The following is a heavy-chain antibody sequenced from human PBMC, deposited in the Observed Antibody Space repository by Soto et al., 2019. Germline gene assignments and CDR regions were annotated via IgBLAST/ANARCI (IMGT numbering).Heavy chain of an antibody. Sequence: GGSLRLSCAASGFTFIGSTIHWVRQASGKGLEWVGRVRTKANNYATAYTESVKGRFTISRDDSENTAYLQMDSLKTEDTAVYYCTSSSASFHWGQGTLVTVSS. CDR2: VRTKANNYAT. D-gene: IGHD6-19*01. J-gene: IGHJ4*02. CDR3: TSSSASFH. V-gene: IGHV3-73*01. CDR1: GFTFIGST.